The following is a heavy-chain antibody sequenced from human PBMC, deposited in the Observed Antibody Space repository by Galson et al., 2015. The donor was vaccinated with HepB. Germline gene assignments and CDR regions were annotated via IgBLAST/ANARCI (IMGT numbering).Heavy chain of an antibody. V-gene: IGHV4-59*08. CDR2: IYYSGST. CDR3: ARQYYDILTGYYIWDY. J-gene: IGHJ4*02. CDR1: GGSISSYY. D-gene: IGHD3-9*01. Sequence: TLSLTCTVSGGSISSYYWSWIRQPPGKGLEWIGYIYYSGSTNYNPSLKSRVTISVDTSKNQFSLKLSSVTAADTAVYYCARQYYDILTGYYIWDYWGQGTLVTVSS.